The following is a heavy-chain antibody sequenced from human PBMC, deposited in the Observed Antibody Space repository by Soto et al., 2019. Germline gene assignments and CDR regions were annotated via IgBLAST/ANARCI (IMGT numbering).Heavy chain of an antibody. Sequence: QVQLVQSGAEVKKPGASVKVSCKASGYTFTSYGISWVRQAPGQGLQWMGWISAYNGNTNYAQTFQGRITMTTDTSXXTXYXXLRSLSSEDTAVYYCARDPILTSPPASPVNGYFALWGRGTLVAVSS. CDR3: ARDPILTSPPASPVNGYFAL. J-gene: IGHJ2*01. V-gene: IGHV1-18*01. D-gene: IGHD3-10*01. CDR1: GYTFTSYG. CDR2: ISAYNGNT.